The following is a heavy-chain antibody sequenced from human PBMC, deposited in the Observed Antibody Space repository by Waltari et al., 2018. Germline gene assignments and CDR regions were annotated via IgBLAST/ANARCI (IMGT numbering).Heavy chain of an antibody. V-gene: IGHV4-38-2*01. D-gene: IGHD3-16*01. J-gene: IGHJ5*02. CDR2: IYHSGST. CDR1: GYSISSGYY. CDR3: ARLGGERQAFDP. Sequence: QVQLQESGPGLVKPSETLSLTCAVSGYSISSGYYWGWIRQPPGKGLEWIGSIYHSGSTYYNPSLKSRVTISVDTSKNQFSLKLSSVTAADTAVYYCARLGGERQAFDPWGQGTLVTVSS.